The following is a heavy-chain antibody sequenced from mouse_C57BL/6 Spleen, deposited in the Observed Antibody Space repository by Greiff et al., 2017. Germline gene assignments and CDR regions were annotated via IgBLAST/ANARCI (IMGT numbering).Heavy chain of an antibody. CDR3: ARMLIYYYGSSYDY. CDR2: IHPNSGST. CDR1: GYTFTSYW. D-gene: IGHD1-1*01. V-gene: IGHV1-64*01. Sequence: QVQLQQPGAELVKPGASVKLSCKASGYTFTSYWMHWVKQRPGQGLEWIGMIHPNSGSTNYNEKFKSKATLTVDKSSSTDYMQLSSLTSEDSAVYYCARMLIYYYGSSYDYWGQGTLVTVSA. J-gene: IGHJ3*01.